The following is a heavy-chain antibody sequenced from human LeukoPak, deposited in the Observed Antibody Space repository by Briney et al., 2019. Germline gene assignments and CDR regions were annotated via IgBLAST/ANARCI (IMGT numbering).Heavy chain of an antibody. V-gene: IGHV3-21*01. CDR1: GFTFSSYS. CDR3: ARDGTAAEDY. Sequence: GGSLRLSCAASGFTFSSYSMNWVRQAPGKGLEWVSSISSSSSYIYYGDSVKGRFTISRDNAKNSLYLQMNSLRAEDTAVYYCARDGTAAEDYWGQGTLVTVSS. J-gene: IGHJ4*02. CDR2: ISSSSSYI. D-gene: IGHD6-13*01.